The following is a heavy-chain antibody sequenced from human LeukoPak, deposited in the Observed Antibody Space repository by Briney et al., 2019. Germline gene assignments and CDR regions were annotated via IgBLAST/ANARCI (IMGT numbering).Heavy chain of an antibody. V-gene: IGHV3-21*01. CDR1: GFTFSSYE. Sequence: GGSLRLSCAASGFTFSSYEMNWVRQAPGKGLEWVSSISSSSSYIYYADSVKGRFTISRDNAKNSLYLQMNSLRAEDTAVYYCARSSGGSSGYHYWGQGTLVTVSS. J-gene: IGHJ4*02. CDR3: ARSSGGSSGYHY. D-gene: IGHD3-22*01. CDR2: ISSSSSYI.